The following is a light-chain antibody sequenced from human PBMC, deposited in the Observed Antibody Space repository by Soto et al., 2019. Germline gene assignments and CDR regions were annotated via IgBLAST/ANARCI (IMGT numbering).Light chain of an antibody. Sequence: QPVLTQSPSASAPLGASVKLTCTLSSGHSAYAIAWHQQQPEKGPRYLMKLNNDGSHTKGDGIPDRFSGSSSGAERYLIISTLQSEDEADYYCQAWGTGIRVFGGGTKLTVL. CDR3: QAWGTGIRV. CDR2: LNNDGSH. CDR1: SGHSAYA. V-gene: IGLV4-69*01. J-gene: IGLJ3*02.